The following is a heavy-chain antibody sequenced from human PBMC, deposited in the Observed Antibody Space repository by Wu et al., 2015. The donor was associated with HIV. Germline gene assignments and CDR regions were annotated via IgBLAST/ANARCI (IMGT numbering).Heavy chain of an antibody. J-gene: IGHJ6*03. CDR3: ARDWQFQVTFGDFYMDI. D-gene: IGHD3-3*01. CDR1: GYTFSAHY. CDR2: INPATGDT. Sequence: AQMVQSGTEVKKSGASLKISCMTAGYTFSAHYIHWVRRAPGQGLEWMGWINPATGDTKFVQTFQGRLAMARDTTSDTVNLILACVKPNDTATYYCARDWQFQVTFGDFYMDIWGNGTTVIVS. V-gene: IGHV1-2*02.